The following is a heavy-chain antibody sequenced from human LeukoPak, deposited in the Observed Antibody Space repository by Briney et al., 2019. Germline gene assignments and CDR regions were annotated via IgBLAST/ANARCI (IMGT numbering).Heavy chain of an antibody. D-gene: IGHD3-22*01. J-gene: IGHJ4*02. V-gene: IGHV3-23*01. CDR2: ISGSGGST. Sequence: GGTLRLSCAASGFTFSSYGMSWVRQAPGKWLEWVSAISGSGGSTYYADSVKGRFTISRDNSKNTLYLQMNSLRAEDTAVYYCAKNALGYYYDSSGYFPDYWGQGTLVTVSS. CDR3: AKNALGYYYDSSGYFPDY. CDR1: GFTFSSYG.